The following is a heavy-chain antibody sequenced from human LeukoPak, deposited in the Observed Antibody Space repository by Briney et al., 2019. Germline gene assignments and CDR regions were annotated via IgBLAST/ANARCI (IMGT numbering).Heavy chain of an antibody. V-gene: IGHV4-34*01. D-gene: IGHD3-3*01. Sequence: SETLSLTCAVYGGSFSGYYWSWIRQPPGKGLEWIGEINHSGSTNYNPSLKSRVTMSVDTSKNQFSLKLSSVTAADTAVYYCARDFTSVTIFGVVTEIFDYWGQGTLVTVSS. CDR3: ARDFTSVTIFGVVTEIFDY. J-gene: IGHJ4*02. CDR1: GGSFSGYY. CDR2: INHSGST.